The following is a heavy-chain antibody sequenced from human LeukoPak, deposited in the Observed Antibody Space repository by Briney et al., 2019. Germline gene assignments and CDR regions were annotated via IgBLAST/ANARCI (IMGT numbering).Heavy chain of an antibody. V-gene: IGHV3-43*02. CDR2: ISADGGST. J-gene: IGHJ4*02. CDR1: GINFADYA. Sequence: GGSLRLSCVVSGINFADYAMHWVRQPPGKGLEWVSLISADGGSTFSADSVKGRFRISRDNSKNSLWLQLNSLRSEDTAMYDCAKESGKFDYWGQGTLVAVSS. CDR3: AKESGKFDY.